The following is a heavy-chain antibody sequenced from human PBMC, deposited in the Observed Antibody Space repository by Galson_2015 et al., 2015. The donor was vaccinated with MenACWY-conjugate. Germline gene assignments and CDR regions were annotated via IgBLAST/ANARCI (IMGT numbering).Heavy chain of an antibody. CDR2: INSDGSST. V-gene: IGHV3-74*01. D-gene: IGHD5-24*01. J-gene: IGHJ4*02. CDR1: GFTFSSYW. CDR3: ARVRDRDNRFAY. Sequence: SLRLSCAASGFTFSSYWMHWVRQAPGKGLVWVSRINSDGSSTSYADSVKGRFTISRDNAKNTLYLQMNSLRAEDTAVYYWARVRDRDNRFAYWRQGTLVTVSA.